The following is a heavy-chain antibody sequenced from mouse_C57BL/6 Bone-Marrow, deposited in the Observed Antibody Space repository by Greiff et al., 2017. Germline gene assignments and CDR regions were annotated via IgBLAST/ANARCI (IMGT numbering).Heavy chain of an antibody. V-gene: IGHV1-4*01. CDR2: ITPSSGYT. D-gene: IGHD1-1*01. J-gene: IGHJ3*01. CDR1: GYTFTSYT. Sequence: QVQLKESGAELARPGASVKMSCKASGYTFTSYTMHWVKQRPGQGLEWIGYITPSSGYTKYNQKFKDKATLTADKSSSTAYMQLSSLSSEDSAVYYCARDYGSPWFAYWGQGTLVTVSA. CDR3: ARDYGSPWFAY.